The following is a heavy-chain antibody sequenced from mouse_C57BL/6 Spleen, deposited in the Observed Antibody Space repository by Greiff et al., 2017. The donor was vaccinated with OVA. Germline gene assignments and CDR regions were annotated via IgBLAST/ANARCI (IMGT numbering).Heavy chain of an antibody. Sequence: QVQLKESGPELVKPGASVKISCKASGYAFSSSWMNWVKQRPGKGLEWIGRIYPGDGDTNYNGKFKGKATLTADKSSSTAYMQLSSLTSEDSAVYFCARWDDYDNFLDYWGQGTSVTVSS. CDR3: ARWDDYDNFLDY. J-gene: IGHJ4*01. D-gene: IGHD2-4*01. CDR2: IYPGDGDT. V-gene: IGHV1-82*01. CDR1: GYAFSSSW.